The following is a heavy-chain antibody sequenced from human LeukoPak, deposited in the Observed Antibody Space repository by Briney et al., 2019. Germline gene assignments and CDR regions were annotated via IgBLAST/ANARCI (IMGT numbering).Heavy chain of an antibody. CDR3: AKDFFQYYHDSTLDY. J-gene: IGHJ4*02. CDR1: GFTFSSYV. D-gene: IGHD3-22*01. V-gene: IGHV3-23*01. CDR2: IGGSGGST. Sequence: GGSLRLSCAASGFTFSSYVMSWVRQAPGKGLEWVSSIGGSGGSTYYADSVKGRFTISRDNSNYTLYLQMNSLRAEDTAVYYCAKDFFQYYHDSTLDYWGQGTRVTVSS.